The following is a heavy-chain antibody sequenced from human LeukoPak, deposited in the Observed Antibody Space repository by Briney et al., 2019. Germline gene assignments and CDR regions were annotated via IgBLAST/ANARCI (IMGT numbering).Heavy chain of an antibody. CDR2: ISISGST. CDR3: SRPLFDILTGYGPDWFDP. CDR1: GCSISRYY. V-gene: IGHV4-4*07. Sequence: SETLSLTCSVSGCSISRYYWSWIRQTAGKGLEWIGRISISGSTNYNPSLESRLTISIDTSKIQVSLRLSSVTAADTAVYYCSRPLFDILTGYGPDWFDPWGEGTLVTVSS. J-gene: IGHJ5*02. D-gene: IGHD3-9*01.